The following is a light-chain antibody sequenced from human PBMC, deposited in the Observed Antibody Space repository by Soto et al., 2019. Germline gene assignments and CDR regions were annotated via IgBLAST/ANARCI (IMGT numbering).Light chain of an antibody. J-gene: IGKJ4*01. CDR2: DAS. CDR3: QQRSNWPPLT. V-gene: IGKV3-11*01. CDR1: QNVSRF. Sequence: EIVLTQSPATLSLSPGERATLSCRASQNVSRFLAWYQRRPGQPPRLLIYDASKRASDIPARFSGSGSGTDFTLTIGSLEPEDSAVYYCQQRSNWPPLTCGGGTKVEIK.